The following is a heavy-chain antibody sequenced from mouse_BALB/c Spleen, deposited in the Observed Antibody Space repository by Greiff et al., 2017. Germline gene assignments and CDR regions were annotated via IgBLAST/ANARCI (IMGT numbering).Heavy chain of an antibody. Sequence: LEESGAELVRPGTSVKVSCKASGYAFTNYLIEWVKQRPGQGLEWIGVINPGSGGTNYNEKFKGKATLTADKSSSTAYMQLSSLTSDDSAVYFCARSGGLLRGGWFAYWGQGTLVTVSA. CDR1: GYAFTNYL. CDR2: INPGSGGT. J-gene: IGHJ3*01. CDR3: ARSGGLLRGGWFAY. V-gene: IGHV1-54*01. D-gene: IGHD2-3*01.